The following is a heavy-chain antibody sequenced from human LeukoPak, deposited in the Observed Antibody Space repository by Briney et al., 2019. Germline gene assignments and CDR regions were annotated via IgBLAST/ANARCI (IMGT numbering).Heavy chain of an antibody. J-gene: IGHJ3*02. Sequence: GASLRLSCAASGFTFSSYAMSWVRQAPGKGLEWVSAISGSGGSTYYADSVKGRFTISRDNSKNTLYLQMNSLRAEDTAVYYCAKNLEGDDYDFWSGYYSGGAFDIWGQGTMVTVSP. CDR2: ISGSGGST. V-gene: IGHV3-23*01. CDR3: AKNLEGDDYDFWSGYYSGGAFDI. CDR1: GFTFSSYA. D-gene: IGHD3-3*01.